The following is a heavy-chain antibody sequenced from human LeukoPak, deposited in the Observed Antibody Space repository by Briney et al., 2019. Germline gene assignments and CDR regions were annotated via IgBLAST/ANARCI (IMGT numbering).Heavy chain of an antibody. CDR2: ISYDGSNK. Sequence: GGSLTLPCPPSGFTFSSYAMHGVRQAPARGLKWVAVISYDGSNKYYADSVKGRFTISRDNSKNTLYLQMNSLRAEDTAVYYCAKGLSYGMDVWGQGTTVTVSS. CDR1: GFTFSSYA. V-gene: IGHV3-30*04. D-gene: IGHD2-15*01. CDR3: AKGLSYGMDV. J-gene: IGHJ6*02.